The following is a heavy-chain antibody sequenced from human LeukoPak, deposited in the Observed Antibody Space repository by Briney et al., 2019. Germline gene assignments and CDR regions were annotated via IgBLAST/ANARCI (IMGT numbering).Heavy chain of an antibody. CDR1: GFTFSSYS. Sequence: GGPLRLSCAASGFTFSSYSMNWVRQAPGKGLEWVSSISSSSSYIYYADSVKGRFTISRDNAKNSLYLQMNSLRAEDTAVYYCARLADYYGSGSYYALGYYYGMDVWGQGTTVTVSS. CDR3: ARLADYYGSGSYYALGYYYGMDV. D-gene: IGHD3-10*01. V-gene: IGHV3-21*01. CDR2: ISSSSSYI. J-gene: IGHJ6*02.